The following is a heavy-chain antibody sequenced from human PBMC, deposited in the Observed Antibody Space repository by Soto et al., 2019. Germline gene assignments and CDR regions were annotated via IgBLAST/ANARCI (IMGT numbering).Heavy chain of an antibody. Sequence: SETLSLTCTVSGGSINSYYWSWIRQPPGKGLEWIGYIHYSGSTNYNPSLKSRVTISVDTSKNQFSLKLSSVTAADTAVYYCARRGSTYYYYYMDVWGKGTTVTVSS. D-gene: IGHD1-1*01. CDR1: GGSINSYY. V-gene: IGHV4-59*08. J-gene: IGHJ6*03. CDR3: ARRGSTYYYYYMDV. CDR2: IHYSGST.